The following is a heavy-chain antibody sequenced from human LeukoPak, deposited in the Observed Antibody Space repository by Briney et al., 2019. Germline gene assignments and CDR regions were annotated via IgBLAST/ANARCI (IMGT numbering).Heavy chain of an antibody. V-gene: IGHV4-59*08. CDR2: IHYSGST. CDR1: GDSISTYY. CDR3: ARRVSGSGFGESNWFDS. D-gene: IGHD3-10*01. J-gene: IGHJ5*01. Sequence: SETLSLTCTVSGDSISTYYWNWIRQPPGKGLEWIGHIHYSGSTNYNPSLNSRVTISVDTSKSQFSLKLNSVTAADTAVYYCARRVSGSGFGESNWFDSWGQGTLVTVSS.